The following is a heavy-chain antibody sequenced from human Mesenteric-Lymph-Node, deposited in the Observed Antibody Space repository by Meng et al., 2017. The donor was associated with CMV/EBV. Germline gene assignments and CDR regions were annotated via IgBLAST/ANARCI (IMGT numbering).Heavy chain of an antibody. Sequence: GGSLRLSCAASGFTFTSYSMDWVRQAPGKGLEWVSSMSVSGSYIYYADSVKGRFTISRDDAKNSLYLQMNSLRAEDTAVYYCARDIPDYWGQGTLVTVSS. D-gene: IGHD2-21*01. V-gene: IGHV3-21*01. CDR3: ARDIPDY. CDR1: GFTFTSYS. J-gene: IGHJ4*02. CDR2: MSVSGSYI.